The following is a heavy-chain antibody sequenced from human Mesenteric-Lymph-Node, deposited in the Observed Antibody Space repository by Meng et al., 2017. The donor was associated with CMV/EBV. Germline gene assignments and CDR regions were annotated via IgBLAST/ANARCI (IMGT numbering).Heavy chain of an antibody. CDR2: ISYDGGDK. V-gene: IGHV3-30*07. D-gene: IGHD5-12*01. J-gene: IGHJ3*01. CDR3: AKAYTSYSGNDAFDV. Sequence: GGSLRLSCATSGFTFTGYPFHWIRQAPGKGLECVAVISYDGGDKFYADSVKGRFTISRDDSKNTLYLQMNSMRAEDTAFYYCAKAYTSYSGNDAFDVWGRGTMVTVSS. CDR1: GFTFTGYP.